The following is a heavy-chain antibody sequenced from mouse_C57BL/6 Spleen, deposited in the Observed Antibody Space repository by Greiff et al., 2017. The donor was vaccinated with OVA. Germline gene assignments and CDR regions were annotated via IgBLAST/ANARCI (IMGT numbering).Heavy chain of an antibody. CDR2: IYPGDGDT. V-gene: IGHV1-82*01. CDR3: AREGYYYGSSPFDY. CDR1: GYAFSSSW. J-gene: IGHJ2*01. D-gene: IGHD1-1*01. Sequence: QVQLKQSGPELAKPGASVKISCKASGYAFSSSWMNWVKQRPGKGLEWIGRIYPGDGDTYYNGKFKGKATLTADKSSRTAYMQLSSLTSEDSAVYFYAREGYYYGSSPFDYWGQGTTLTVSS.